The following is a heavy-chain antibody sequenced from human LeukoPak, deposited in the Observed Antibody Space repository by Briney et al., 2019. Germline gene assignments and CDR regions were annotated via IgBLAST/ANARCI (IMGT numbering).Heavy chain of an antibody. J-gene: IGHJ6*03. V-gene: IGHV4-59*01. CDR1: GGSISGYY. CDR3: ARGGGYGYYYYYMDV. Sequence: SETLSLTCTVSGGSISGYYWSWIRQPPGKGLEWIGYIYYSGSTNYNPSLKSRVTISVDTSKNQFSLKLSSVTAADTAVYYCARGGGYGYYYYYMDVWGKGTTVTVSS. D-gene: IGHD1-26*01. CDR2: IYYSGST.